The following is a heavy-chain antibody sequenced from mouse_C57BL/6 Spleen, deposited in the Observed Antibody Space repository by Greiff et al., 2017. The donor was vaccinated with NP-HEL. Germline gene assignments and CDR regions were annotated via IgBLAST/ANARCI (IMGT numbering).Heavy chain of an antibody. D-gene: IGHD2-1*01. V-gene: IGHV5-15*01. CDR1: GFTFSDYG. CDR2: ISNLAYSI. J-gene: IGHJ2*01. CDR3: ARHGGNYYFDY. Sequence: EVKLVESGGGLVQPGGSLKLSCAASGFTFSDYGMAWVRQAPRKGPEWVAFISNLAYSIYYADTVTGRFTISRENAKNTLYLEMSSLRSEDTAMYYCARHGGNYYFDYWGQGTTLTVSS.